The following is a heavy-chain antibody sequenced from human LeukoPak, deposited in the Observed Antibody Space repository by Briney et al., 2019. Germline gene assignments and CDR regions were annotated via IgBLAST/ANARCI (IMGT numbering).Heavy chain of an antibody. CDR3: ARDTIGIGLRLGEYTDY. V-gene: IGHV4-39*07. CDR1: GFTFGDYA. J-gene: IGHJ4*02. CDR2: IYYSGST. Sequence: GSLRLSCTASGFTFGDYAMSWVRQAPGKGLEWIGSIYYSGSTYYNPSLKSRVTISLDTSKKHFFLRLSSVTAADTAVYYCARDTIGIGLRLGEYTDYWGQGTLVTVSS. D-gene: IGHD3-16*01.